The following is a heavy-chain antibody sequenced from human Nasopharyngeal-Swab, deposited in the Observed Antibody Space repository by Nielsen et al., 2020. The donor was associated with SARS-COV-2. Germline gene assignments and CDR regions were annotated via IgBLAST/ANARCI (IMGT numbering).Heavy chain of an antibody. CDR3: AKGATIFGVVLGDSYGMDV. D-gene: IGHD3-3*01. CDR1: GFTFSDHY. V-gene: IGHV3-72*01. J-gene: IGHJ6*02. Sequence: GGSLRLSCAASGFTFSDHYMDWVRQAPGTGLEWVGRTRNKANSYTTDYAASEKGRFTISRDDSENSVYLQMNSLTTEDSAVYYWAKGATIFGVVLGDSYGMDVWGQGTTVTVSS. CDR2: TRNKANSYTT.